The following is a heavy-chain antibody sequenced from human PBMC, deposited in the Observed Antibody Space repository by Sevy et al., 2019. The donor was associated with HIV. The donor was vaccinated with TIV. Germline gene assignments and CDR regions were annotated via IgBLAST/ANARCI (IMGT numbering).Heavy chain of an antibody. Sequence: GGSLRLSCAASGFTFSSYAMHWVRQAPGKGLEWVAVISYDGSNKYYADSVKGRFTISRDNSKNTLYLQMNSLRAEDTAVYYCARETEKCSSSQLDYWGQGTLVTVSS. CDR3: ARETEKCSSSQLDY. CDR1: GFTFSSYA. J-gene: IGHJ4*02. D-gene: IGHD6-13*01. V-gene: IGHV3-30-3*01. CDR2: ISYDGSNK.